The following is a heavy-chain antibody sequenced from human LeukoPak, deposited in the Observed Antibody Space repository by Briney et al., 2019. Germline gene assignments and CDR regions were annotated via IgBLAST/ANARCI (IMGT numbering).Heavy chain of an antibody. CDR1: GGSFSGYY. V-gene: IGHV4-34*01. CDR2: INHSGST. D-gene: IGHD3-10*01. J-gene: IGHJ5*02. CDR3: ARVPLMVRGPSGWFDP. Sequence: SETLSLTCAVYGGSFSGYYWSWIRQPPGKGLEWIGEINHSGSTNYNPSLKSRVTISVDTSKNQFSLKLSSVTAADTAVYYCARVPLMVRGPSGWFDPWGQGTLVTVSS.